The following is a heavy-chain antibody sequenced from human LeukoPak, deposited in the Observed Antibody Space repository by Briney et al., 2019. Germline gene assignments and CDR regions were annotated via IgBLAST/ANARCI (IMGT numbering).Heavy chain of an antibody. V-gene: IGHV1-8*01. CDR2: MNPNTGHT. D-gene: IGHD6-13*01. J-gene: IGHJ4*02. Sequence: ASVKVSCKASGYSFISYDINWVRQASGQGPEWMGWMNPNTGHTGYAQNFQGRITITTDTSISTIYMELSSLRSEDTAVYYCARVGEWFDRSSWYYYFDYWGQGTLVTVSS. CDR1: GYSFISYD. CDR3: ARVGEWFDRSSWYYYFDY.